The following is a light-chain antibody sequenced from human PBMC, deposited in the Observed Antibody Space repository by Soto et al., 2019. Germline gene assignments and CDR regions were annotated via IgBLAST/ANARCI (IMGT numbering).Light chain of an antibody. CDR2: EVS. V-gene: IGLV2-8*01. Sequence: QSALTQPPSASGSPGQSVAISCTGTSSDVGGYNFVSWYQQHPGKGPKLMIYEVSKRPSGVPDRFSGSKSGNTASLTVSGLQAEDEGDYYFRSYAGSRTNVFGAGTKV. CDR3: RSYAGSRTNV. CDR1: SSDVGGYNF. J-gene: IGLJ1*01.